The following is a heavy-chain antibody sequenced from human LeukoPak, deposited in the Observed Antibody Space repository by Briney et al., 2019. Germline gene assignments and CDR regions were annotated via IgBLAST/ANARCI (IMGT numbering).Heavy chain of an antibody. V-gene: IGHV2-5*02. CDR1: GFSLSTSGVG. J-gene: IGHJ4*02. CDR2: IFWDEDD. CDR3: AHRPGWRDYFDY. Sequence: SGPTLVNPTQTLTLTCTFSGFSLSTSGVGVDWIRKPPGKALEWLAVIFWDEDDRYIPSLKSRLTITKDTSKNQVVLTMTKMDPVDTATYYCAHRPGWRDYFDYWGQGTLVTVSS. D-gene: IGHD3-3*01.